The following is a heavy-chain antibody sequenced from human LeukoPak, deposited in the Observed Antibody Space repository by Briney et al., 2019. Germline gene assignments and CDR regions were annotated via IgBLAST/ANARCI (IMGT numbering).Heavy chain of an antibody. CDR2: TSGDGGST. V-gene: IGHV3-43*02. D-gene: IGHD2-15*01. J-gene: IGHJ4*02. Sequence: PGGSLTLSCAASGFIFYDYAMHWVRQAPGKGLEWFSRTSGDGGSTYYADSVKGRFAISRDNSKNSLYLQMNGLRTEDTALYYCAKDRYCTGSNCYSPFDYWGQGTLVTVSS. CDR3: AKDRYCTGSNCYSPFDY. CDR1: GFIFYDYA.